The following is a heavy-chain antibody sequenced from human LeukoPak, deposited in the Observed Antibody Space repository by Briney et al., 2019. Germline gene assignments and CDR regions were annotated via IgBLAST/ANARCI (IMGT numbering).Heavy chain of an antibody. D-gene: IGHD1-1*01. Sequence: GGSLRLSCAASGFTFCSYAMSWVRQAPGKGLEWVSAISGSGDSTYYADSVKGRFTISRDNSKNTLYLQMNSLRAEDTAVYYCAKDPINWNSSASLTLFDYWGQGTLVTVSS. J-gene: IGHJ4*02. CDR3: AKDPINWNSSASLTLFDY. CDR2: ISGSGDST. CDR1: GFTFCSYA. V-gene: IGHV3-23*01.